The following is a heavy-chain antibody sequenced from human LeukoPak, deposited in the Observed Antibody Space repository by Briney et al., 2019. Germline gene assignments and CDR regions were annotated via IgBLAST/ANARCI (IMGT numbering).Heavy chain of an antibody. V-gene: IGHV4-34*01. D-gene: IGHD3-10*01. J-gene: IGHJ4*02. Sequence: SETLSLTCAVYGGSFSGYYWSWIRQPPGKGLEWIGEINHSGSTNYNPSLKSRVTISVDTSKNQFSLKLSSVTDADTAVYYCARARGLMVRGVSEFVYWGRGSLVAVSS. CDR1: GGSFSGYY. CDR2: INHSGST. CDR3: ARARGLMVRGVSEFVY.